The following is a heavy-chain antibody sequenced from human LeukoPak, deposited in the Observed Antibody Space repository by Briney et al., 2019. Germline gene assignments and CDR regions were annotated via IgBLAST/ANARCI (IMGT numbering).Heavy chain of an antibody. V-gene: IGHV1-2*02. CDR1: GYTFTTYY. Sequence: ASVKVSCKASGYTFTTYYIHWVRQAPGQGLEWMGWINTESGDTKYAQEFQGRVTMTRDTSITTAYMELSRLISDDTAVYYCTRVPSSDSSYYFVYWGQGTLVSVST. D-gene: IGHD3-22*01. J-gene: IGHJ4*02. CDR3: TRVPSSDSSYYFVY. CDR2: INTESGDT.